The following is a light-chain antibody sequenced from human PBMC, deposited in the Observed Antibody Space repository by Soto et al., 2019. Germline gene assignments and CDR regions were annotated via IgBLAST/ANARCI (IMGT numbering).Light chain of an antibody. CDR3: SSYAGSNTYV. CDR2: EVS. Sequence: ALTQPPSASGSPGQSVTFSCTGTSSDVGGYNYVSWYQQHPGKAPKLMIYEVSKRPSGVPDRFSGSKSGNAASLTVSGLQAEDEADYYCSSYAGSNTYVFGTGTKVTVL. J-gene: IGLJ1*01. V-gene: IGLV2-8*01. CDR1: SSDVGGYNY.